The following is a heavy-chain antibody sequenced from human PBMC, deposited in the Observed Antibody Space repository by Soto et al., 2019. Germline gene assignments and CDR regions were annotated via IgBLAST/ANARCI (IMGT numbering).Heavy chain of an antibody. CDR3: ASIAAAGTRSYYYGMDV. CDR2: IYHSGST. Sequence: TLSLTCAASGGSISSGGYSWSWIRQPPGKGLEWIGYIYHSGSTYYNPSLKSRVTISVDRSKNQFSLKLSSVTAADTAVYYCASIAAAGTRSYYYGMDVWGQGTTVTVSS. D-gene: IGHD6-13*01. J-gene: IGHJ6*02. V-gene: IGHV4-30-2*01. CDR1: GGSISSGGYS.